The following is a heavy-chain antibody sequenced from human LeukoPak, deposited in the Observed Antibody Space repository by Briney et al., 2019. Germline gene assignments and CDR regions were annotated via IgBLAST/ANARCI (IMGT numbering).Heavy chain of an antibody. CDR3: ARSTQYSSGWYVD. J-gene: IGHJ4*02. Sequence: KASETLSLTCTVSGYSISSGYYWGWIRQPPGKGLEWIGYIYYSGSTNYNPSLKSRVTISVDTSKNQFSLKLSSVTAADTAVYYCARSTQYSSGWYVDWGQGTLVTVSS. CDR1: GYSISSGYY. CDR2: IYYSGST. D-gene: IGHD6-19*01. V-gene: IGHV4-61*01.